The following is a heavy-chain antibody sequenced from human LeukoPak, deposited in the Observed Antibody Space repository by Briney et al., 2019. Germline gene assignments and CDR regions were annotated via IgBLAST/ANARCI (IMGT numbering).Heavy chain of an antibody. Sequence: SETLSLTCTVSGGSISSYYWSWIRQPPGKGLEWIGYIYYSGSTNYNPSLKSRVTISVDTSKNQFSLKLSSVTAADTAVYYCVSMAYDYVWGSYRDIDYWGQGTLVTVSS. V-gene: IGHV4-59*12. CDR1: GGSISSYY. CDR3: VSMAYDYVWGSYRDIDY. CDR2: IYYSGST. D-gene: IGHD3-16*02. J-gene: IGHJ4*02.